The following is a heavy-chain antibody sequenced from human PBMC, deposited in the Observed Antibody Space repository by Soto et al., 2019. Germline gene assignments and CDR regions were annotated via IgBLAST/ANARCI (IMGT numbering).Heavy chain of an antibody. J-gene: IGHJ4*02. D-gene: IGHD1-1*01. V-gene: IGHV1-2*02. CDR1: GYSFTKYQ. CDR2: INPGSGVT. Sequence: ASVKVSCKASGYSFTKYQMHWVRQAPGQGLEWMGWINPGSGVTNQAQKFQGRVTMTRDTSITTTYMELNSLTSDDTAVYYCARVAGHKNARFDTWGQGALVTVSS. CDR3: ARVAGHKNARFDT.